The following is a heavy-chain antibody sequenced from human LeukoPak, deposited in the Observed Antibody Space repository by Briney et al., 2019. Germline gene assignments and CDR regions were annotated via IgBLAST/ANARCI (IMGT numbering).Heavy chain of an antibody. V-gene: IGHV4-34*01. CDR1: GGSFSGYY. Sequence: SETLSLTCAVYGGSFSGYYWSWIRQPPGKGLEWIGEINHSGNTNYSPSLKSRVTISVDTSKNQFSLKLSSVTAEDTAVFYCATYGDYVGGAFGYWGQGTLVTVSS. D-gene: IGHD4-17*01. CDR2: INHSGNT. CDR3: ATYGDYVGGAFGY. J-gene: IGHJ4*02.